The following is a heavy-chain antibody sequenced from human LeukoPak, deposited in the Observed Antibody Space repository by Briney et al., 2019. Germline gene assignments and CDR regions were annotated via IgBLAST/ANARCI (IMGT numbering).Heavy chain of an antibody. V-gene: IGHV3-20*04. Sequence: PGGSLRLSCAASGFTSDDYGISWVRQAPGKGLEWVSGINWNGGSTGYADSVKGRLTISRDNAKNSLYLQMNSLRAEDTALYYCARGPMYYYDSSGYYGTDYFDYWGQGTLVTVSS. CDR3: ARGPMYYYDSSGYYGTDYFDY. J-gene: IGHJ4*02. CDR2: INWNGGST. CDR1: GFTSDDYG. D-gene: IGHD3-22*01.